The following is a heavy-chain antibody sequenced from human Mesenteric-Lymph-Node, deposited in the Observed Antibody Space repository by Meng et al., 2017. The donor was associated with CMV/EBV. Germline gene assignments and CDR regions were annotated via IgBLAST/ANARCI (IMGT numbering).Heavy chain of an antibody. CDR1: GFTVSSNY. J-gene: IGHJ3*01. CDR2: ISSSGSTI. Sequence: GGSLRLSCAASGFTVSSNYMSWARQAPGKGLEWVSFISSSGSTIYYADSVKGRFTISRDNAENPLYLQMNSLRAEDTAVYYCSRGYCSGGGCYSSAFDVWGQGTMVTVSS. CDR3: SRGYCSGGGCYSSAFDV. V-gene: IGHV3-11*04. D-gene: IGHD2-15*01.